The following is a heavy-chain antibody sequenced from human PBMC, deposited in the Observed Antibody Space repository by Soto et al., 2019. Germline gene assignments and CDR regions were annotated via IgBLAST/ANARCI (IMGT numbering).Heavy chain of an antibody. D-gene: IGHD3-10*01. CDR1: GFTVSSNY. Sequence: GGSLRLSCAASGFTVSSNYMSWVRQAPGKGLEWVSVIYSGGSTYYADSVKGRFTISRDNSKNTLYLQMNSLRAEDTAVYYCARDSSGSGSYYYYYYMDVWGKGTTVTVSS. CDR2: IYSGGST. J-gene: IGHJ6*03. CDR3: ARDSSGSGSYYYYYYMDV. V-gene: IGHV3-66*01.